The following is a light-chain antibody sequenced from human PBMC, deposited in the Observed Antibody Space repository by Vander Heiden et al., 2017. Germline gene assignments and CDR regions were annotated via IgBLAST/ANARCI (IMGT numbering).Light chain of an antibody. CDR3: LQGSHFPIT. CDR2: PIY. CDR1: RRLLHSDGTTD. J-gene: IGKJ5*01. V-gene: IGKV2-24*01. Sequence: APLSSAVTLGQPGSIDCRGSRRLLHSDGTTDLCCFHQRPGHPPSLLIYPIYSRFSGVPARFSGSGSGTDFTLSISRVEPEDVGLYYCLQGSHFPITFGPGTRLEI.